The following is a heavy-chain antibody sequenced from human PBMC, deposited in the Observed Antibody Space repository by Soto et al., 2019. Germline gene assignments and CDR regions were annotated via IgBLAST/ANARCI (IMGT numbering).Heavy chain of an antibody. J-gene: IGHJ4*02. Sequence: EVQLVESGGGLVQPGGSQRLSCAASGFTVSSNYMSWVRQAPGKGLECVSVLYSGGSTYYADSVKGRFTISRDSSKNTLYLHMNSLRAEDTAVYYCAREPRNRIAGSTTSEDYWGQGTLVTVSS. D-gene: IGHD1-7*01. V-gene: IGHV3-66*01. CDR1: GFTVSSNY. CDR2: LYSGGST. CDR3: AREPRNRIAGSTTSEDY.